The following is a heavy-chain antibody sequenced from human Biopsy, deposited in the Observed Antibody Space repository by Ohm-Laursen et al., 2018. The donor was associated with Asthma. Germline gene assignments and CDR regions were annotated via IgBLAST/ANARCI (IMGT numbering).Heavy chain of an antibody. V-gene: IGHV3-30*03. CDR1: GFTFSSYG. Sequence: SLRLSCAASGFTFSSYGMYWVRQAPGKGLEWVAVISYDGSNKYYADSVKGRFTISRDNSKNTLYLQMNSLRAEDTAVYYCASQSSGPDFWSGYYYFDYWGRGALVTASS. D-gene: IGHD3-3*01. CDR3: ASQSSGPDFWSGYYYFDY. CDR2: ISYDGSNK. J-gene: IGHJ4*02.